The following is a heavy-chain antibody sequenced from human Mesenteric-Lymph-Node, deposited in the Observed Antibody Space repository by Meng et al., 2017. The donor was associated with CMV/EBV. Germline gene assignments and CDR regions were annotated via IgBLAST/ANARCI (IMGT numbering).Heavy chain of an antibody. V-gene: IGHV4-31*03. CDR1: GGSISSGGYY. CDR3: ARDSVAGSGLDY. Sequence: TVSGGSISSGGYYWSWIRQHPGKGLEWIGYINDSGSTASNPSLKSRVTISVDTSKNQFSLKLTSVTAADTAFYYCARDSVAGSGLDYWGQGTLVTSPQ. CDR2: INDSGST. D-gene: IGHD6-19*01. J-gene: IGHJ4*02.